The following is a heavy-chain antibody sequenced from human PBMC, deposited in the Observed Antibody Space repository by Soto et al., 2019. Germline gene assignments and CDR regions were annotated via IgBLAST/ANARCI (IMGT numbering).Heavy chain of an antibody. CDR1: GFTFSSYA. J-gene: IGHJ4*02. CDR2: ISGSGGNT. V-gene: IGHV3-23*01. CDR3: AKSITARPFDY. Sequence: GGSLRLSCKASGFTFSSYAMSWVRQAPGKGLEWVSAISGSGGNTYYADSVKGRFTISRDNSKNTLYLQMNSLRAEDTAVYYCAKSITARPFDYWGQGALVTVSS. D-gene: IGHD6-6*01.